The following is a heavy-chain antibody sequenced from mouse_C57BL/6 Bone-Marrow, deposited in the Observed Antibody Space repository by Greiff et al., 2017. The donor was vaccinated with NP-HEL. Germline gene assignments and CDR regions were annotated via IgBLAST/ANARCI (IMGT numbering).Heavy chain of an antibody. V-gene: IGHV1-19*01. CDR2: INPYNGGT. CDR1: GYTFTDYY. CDR3: ARSLGRVAD. D-gene: IGHD4-1*01. J-gene: IGHJ3*01. Sequence: VQLQQSGPVLVKPGASVKMSCKASGYTFTDYYMNWVKQSHGKSLEWIGVINPYNGGTSYNQKFKGKATLTVDKSSSTAYMELNSLTSEDSAVYYCARSLGRVADWGQGTLVTVAA.